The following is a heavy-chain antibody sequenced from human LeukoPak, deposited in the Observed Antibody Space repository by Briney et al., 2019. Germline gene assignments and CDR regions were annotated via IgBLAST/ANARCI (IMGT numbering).Heavy chain of an antibody. J-gene: IGHJ6*02. CDR2: MNPNSGNT. CDR3: ARGDTIFGVVITLSYGMDV. CDR1: GYTFTSYY. D-gene: IGHD3-3*01. Sequence: ASVKVSCKASGYTFTSYYMHWVRQATGQGLEWMGWMNPNSGNTGYAQKFQGRVTMTRNTSISTAYMELSSLRSEDTAVYYCARGDTIFGVVITLSYGMDVWGQGTTATVSS. V-gene: IGHV1-8*02.